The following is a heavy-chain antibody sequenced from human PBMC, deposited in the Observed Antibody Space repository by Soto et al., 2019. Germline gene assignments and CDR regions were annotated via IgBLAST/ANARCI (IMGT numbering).Heavy chain of an antibody. CDR2: IYDSGST. D-gene: IGHD4-17*01. J-gene: IGHJ6*02. CDR1: GGPIINY. Sequence: QVQLQESGPGLVKPSQTLSLTCTVSGGPIINYWSWIRQHPGKGLEWIGYIYDSGSTYYNPSLKSRVTMSLDTSKNQLSLKLTSVTAADTAVYYCARVNLDYVTGMDVWGQGTTVTVSS. CDR3: ARVNLDYVTGMDV. V-gene: IGHV4-31*03.